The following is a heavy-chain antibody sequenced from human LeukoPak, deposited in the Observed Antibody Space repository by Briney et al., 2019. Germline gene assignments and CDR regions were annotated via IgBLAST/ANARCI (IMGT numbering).Heavy chain of an antibody. CDR3: ARVHYYTSYYDFWSGYPPYYYGMDV. D-gene: IGHD3-3*01. V-gene: IGHV1-69*13. J-gene: IGHJ6*02. CDR1: GGTFISYA. Sequence: SVKVSCKASGGTFISYAIGWVRQAPGQGLEWMGGIIPIFGTANYAQKFQGRVTITADESTSTAYMELRSLRSDDTAVYYCARVHYYTSYYDFWSGYPPYYYGMDVWGQGTTVTVSS. CDR2: IIPIFGTA.